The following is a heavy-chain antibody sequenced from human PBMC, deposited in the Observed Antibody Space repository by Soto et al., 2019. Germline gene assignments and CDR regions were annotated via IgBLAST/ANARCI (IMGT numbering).Heavy chain of an antibody. CDR2: IYNSGIT. V-gene: IGHV4-30-4*01. D-gene: IGHD3-3*01. CDR1: GGSISSGDYS. CDR3: ARGVTVSGLVSRFWFDP. Sequence: ASETLSLTCTVSGGSISSGDYSWSWVRQSTGKGLEWIGHIYNSGITYYIPSLKSRVVISIDTSRNQFSLRLNSLTAADRAVYFCARGVTVSGLVSRFWFDPWGQGTLVTVSS. J-gene: IGHJ5*02.